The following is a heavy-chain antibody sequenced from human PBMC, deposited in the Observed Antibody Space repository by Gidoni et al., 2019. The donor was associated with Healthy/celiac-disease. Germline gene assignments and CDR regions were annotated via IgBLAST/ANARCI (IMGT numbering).Heavy chain of an antibody. V-gene: IGHV3-66*01. J-gene: IGHJ6*02. CDR1: GFTVRSNY. CDR2: IYSSGST. D-gene: IGHD4-17*01. CDR3: AREGGYGDYAFYYYYGMDV. Sequence: EVQLVESGGGLVQPGGSLRLSCAASGFTVRSNYMRWVRQAPGKGLEWVSVIYSSGSTYYADSVKGRFTISRDNSKNTLYLQMNSLRAEDTAVYYCAREGGYGDYAFYYYYGMDVWGQGTTVTVSS.